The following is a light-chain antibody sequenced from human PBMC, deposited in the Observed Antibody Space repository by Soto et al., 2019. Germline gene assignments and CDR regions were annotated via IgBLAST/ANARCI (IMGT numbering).Light chain of an antibody. CDR1: QSVSSY. V-gene: IGKV3-15*01. CDR3: QQHNNWIT. CDR2: GAS. J-gene: IGKJ5*01. Sequence: ELVLTQSPATLSLSPGERATLSCRASQSVSSYLAWYQQKPGQAPRLLIYGASTRATGIPARFSGSGSGTEFTLTISSLEFEDSAVYHCQQHNNWITVGQGTRLEIK.